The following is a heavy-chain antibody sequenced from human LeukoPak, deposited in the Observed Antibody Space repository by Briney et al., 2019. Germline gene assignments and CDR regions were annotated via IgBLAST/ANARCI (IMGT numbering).Heavy chain of an antibody. Sequence: PSETLSLTCSVSGASVYSDSSYWTWIRQAPGKRLEWIGYVDYRGGTKYNASLKSRVTISLEMSKNQFSLKLNSVIAADTAVYYCAREVATSYSDSGAYHRQTETFDFWGQGKMVTVSS. V-gene: IGHV4-61*01. CDR3: AREVATSYSDSGAYHRQTETFDF. CDR2: VDYRGGT. J-gene: IGHJ3*01. D-gene: IGHD2-2*01. CDR1: GASVYSDSSY.